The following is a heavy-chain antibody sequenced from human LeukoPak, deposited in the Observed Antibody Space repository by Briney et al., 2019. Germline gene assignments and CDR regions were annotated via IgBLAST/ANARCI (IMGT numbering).Heavy chain of an antibody. J-gene: IGHJ4*02. CDR3: ATSKIQLWAFDY. D-gene: IGHD3-10*01. CDR1: GGSISSSSYY. CDR2: IYYSGST. V-gene: IGHV4-39*01. Sequence: SGTLSLTCTVSGGSISSSSYYWGWIRQPPGKGLEWIGSIYYSGSTYYNPSLKSRVTISVDTSKNQFSLKLSSVTAADTAVYYCATSKIQLWAFDYWGQGTLVTVSS.